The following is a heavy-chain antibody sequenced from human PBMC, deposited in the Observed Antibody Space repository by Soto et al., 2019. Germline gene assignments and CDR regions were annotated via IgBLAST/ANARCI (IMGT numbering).Heavy chain of an antibody. D-gene: IGHD3-10*01. CDR1: GGSFSGYI. V-gene: IGHV4-34*01. CDR2: INHSGSA. J-gene: IGHJ4*02. Sequence: SETLSLTCDVYGGSFSGYIWTWIRQTPGKGLQWIGQINHSGSANYNPSLKSRVIISVDKPKNQFSLKLSSMTAADTAVYYCAGYYYASGNYQGNLDYWGQGSLVTVSS. CDR3: AGYYYASGNYQGNLDY.